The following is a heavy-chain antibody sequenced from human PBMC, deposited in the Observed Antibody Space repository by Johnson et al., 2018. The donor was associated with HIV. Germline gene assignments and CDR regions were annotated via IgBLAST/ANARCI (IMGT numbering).Heavy chain of an antibody. J-gene: IGHJ3*02. CDR2: IRYDGSNK. D-gene: IGHD6-13*01. CDR1: GFTFSSFG. Sequence: QVQLVESGGGVVQPGGSLRLSCAASGFTFSSFGMHWVRQAPGKGLEWVAFIRYDGSNKDSADSVKGRFTISRDNSKNSLYLQMNSLRAEDTAVYYCAREQELIGERAFDIWGQGTMVTVSS. CDR3: AREQELIGERAFDI. V-gene: IGHV3-30*02.